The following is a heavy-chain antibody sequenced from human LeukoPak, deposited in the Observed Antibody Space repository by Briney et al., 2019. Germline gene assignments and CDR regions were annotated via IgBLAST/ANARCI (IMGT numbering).Heavy chain of an antibody. CDR1: GYSFTTYW. J-gene: IGHJ6*02. CDR3: ARVKKLWLENYYYYGMDV. Sequence: RGESLKISCKASGYSFTTYWIGWVRQMPGKGLEWMGIIYPGDSDTRYSPSFQGQVTISADKSISTAYLQWSSLKASDTAMYYCARVKKLWLENYYYYGMDVWGQGTTVTVSS. D-gene: IGHD6-19*01. CDR2: IYPGDSDT. V-gene: IGHV5-51*01.